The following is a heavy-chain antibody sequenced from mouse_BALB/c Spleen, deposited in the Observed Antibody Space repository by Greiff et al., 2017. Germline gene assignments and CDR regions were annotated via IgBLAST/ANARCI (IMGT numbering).Heavy chain of an antibody. D-gene: IGHD2-10*02. CDR2: IDPENGDT. CDR1: GFNIKDYY. Sequence: EVKLVESGAELVRSGASVKLSCTASGFNIKDYYMHWVKQRPEQGLGWIGWIDPENGDTEYAPKFQGKATMTADTSSNTAYLQLSSLTSEDTAVYYCNGYGNSFDYWGQGTTLTVSS. V-gene: IGHV14-4*02. CDR3: NGYGNSFDY. J-gene: IGHJ2*01.